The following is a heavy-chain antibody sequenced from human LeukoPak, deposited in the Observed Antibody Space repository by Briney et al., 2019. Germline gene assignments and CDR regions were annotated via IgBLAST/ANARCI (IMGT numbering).Heavy chain of an antibody. D-gene: IGHD3-22*01. V-gene: IGHV3-9*03. CDR2: ISWNSGSI. CDR3: AKTLKSQDYYVSSSFWESGDFDV. CDR1: GFTFDDYA. J-gene: IGHJ3*01. Sequence: GGSLRLSCAASGFTFDDYAMHWVRQRPGKGLEGVSGISWNSGSIGYADSVQGRFSISRDNAKNSLYLQMNSLGAEDMALYYCAKTLKSQDYYVSSSFWESGDFDVWGQGTVVTVSS.